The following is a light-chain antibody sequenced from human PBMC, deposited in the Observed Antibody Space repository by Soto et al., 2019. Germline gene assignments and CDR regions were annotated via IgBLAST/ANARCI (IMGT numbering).Light chain of an antibody. Sequence: QSVLTQPASVSGSPGQSITLSCTGTSSDVGGYNYVSWYQQHPGKAPKLMIYEVSNRPSGVSNRFSGSKSGNTASLTISGLQAEDEPDYYCNSYASSGTLVFGTGTKVTVL. CDR2: EVS. CDR3: NSYASSGTLV. J-gene: IGLJ1*01. CDR1: SSDVGGYNY. V-gene: IGLV2-14*01.